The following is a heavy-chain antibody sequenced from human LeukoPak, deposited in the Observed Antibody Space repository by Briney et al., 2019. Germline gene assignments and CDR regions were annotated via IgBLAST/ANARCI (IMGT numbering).Heavy chain of an antibody. J-gene: IGHJ4*02. D-gene: IGHD2-21*02. Sequence: PGGSLRLSCAASGFTFSTYGMHWVRQAPDKGLEWVAVISFDGSKKYYTGSVKGRFTISRDNSRSMVYLQMNSLRAEDTAIYYCAHGAFNYCDGDCYLDYWGQGTLVTVSS. CDR1: GFTFSTYG. CDR2: ISFDGSKK. V-gene: IGHV3-30*03. CDR3: AHGAFNYCDGDCYLDY.